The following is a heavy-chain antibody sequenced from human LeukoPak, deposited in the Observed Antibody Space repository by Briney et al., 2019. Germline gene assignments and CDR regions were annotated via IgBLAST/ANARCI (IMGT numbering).Heavy chain of an antibody. CDR2: INHSGST. Sequence: SDTLSLTCAVYGGSFSGYYRRWIRQPPGKGLEWIGEINHSGSTNYNPSVKSRVTISVDTSKNQFSLKLSSVTAADTAVYYCARAGRVDIVATVYNWFDPWGQGTLVTVSS. CDR1: GGSFSGYY. D-gene: IGHD5-12*01. V-gene: IGHV4-34*01. J-gene: IGHJ5*02. CDR3: ARAGRVDIVATVYNWFDP.